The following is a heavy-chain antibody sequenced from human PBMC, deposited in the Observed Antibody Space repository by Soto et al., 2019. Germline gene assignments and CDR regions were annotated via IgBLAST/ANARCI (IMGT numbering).Heavy chain of an antibody. V-gene: IGHV4-39*01. CDR3: ASDYGGFDFFGN. J-gene: IGHJ4*02. D-gene: IGHD5-12*01. CDR2: ISNTGST. Sequence: SETLSLTCTVSGVSISSGPFYWGWIRQPPGKGLQWLGSISNTGSTYYNPSLKTRLTISLDTSKNQFSLRVSSVTAADTAVYYCASDYGGFDFFGNWAQGTLVPVSS. CDR1: GVSISSGPFY.